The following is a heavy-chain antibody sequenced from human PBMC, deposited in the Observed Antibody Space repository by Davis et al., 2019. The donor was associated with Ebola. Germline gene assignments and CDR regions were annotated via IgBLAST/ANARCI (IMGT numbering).Heavy chain of an antibody. CDR1: GGSFRDYY. CDR3: ASPHHLRGEDYFDL. D-gene: IGHD1-14*01. CDR2: IDHRGDA. V-gene: IGHV4-34*01. Sequence: PGGSLRLSCALYGGSFRDYYWSWIRQPPGKGLEWIGEIDHRGDAKYNPSLKSQVIISIDTSKNQFSLKLSSVTAADTAVYYCASPHHLRGEDYFDLWGQGSQVTVSS. J-gene: IGHJ4*02.